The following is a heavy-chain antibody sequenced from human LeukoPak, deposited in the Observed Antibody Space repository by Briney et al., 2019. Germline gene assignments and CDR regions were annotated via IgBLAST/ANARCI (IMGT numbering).Heavy chain of an antibody. V-gene: IGHV3-20*04. CDR3: ARDYLYCSSTSCYRARDAFDI. Sequence: GSLRLSCAASGFTFKNYAMSWVRQAPGKGPEWLSGINWNSDIRGYADSVRGRFTISRDNAKNSLYLQMNSLRAEDTAVYYCARDYLYCSSTSCYRARDAFDIWGQGTMVTVSS. J-gene: IGHJ3*02. CDR2: INWNSDIR. D-gene: IGHD2-2*01. CDR1: GFTFKNYA.